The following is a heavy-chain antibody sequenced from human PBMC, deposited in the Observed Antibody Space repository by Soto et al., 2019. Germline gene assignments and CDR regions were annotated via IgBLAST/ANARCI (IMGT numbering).Heavy chain of an antibody. D-gene: IGHD1-1*01. Sequence: SETLSLTCAVSGGSISSGGYSWSWIRQPPGEGLEWIGYIYHSGSTYYNPSLKSRVTISVDRSKNQFSLKLSSVTAADTAVYYCARQERYYYYGMDVWGQGTTVTVSS. CDR1: GGSISSGGYS. V-gene: IGHV4-30-2*01. CDR3: ARQERYYYYGMDV. J-gene: IGHJ6*02. CDR2: IYHSGST.